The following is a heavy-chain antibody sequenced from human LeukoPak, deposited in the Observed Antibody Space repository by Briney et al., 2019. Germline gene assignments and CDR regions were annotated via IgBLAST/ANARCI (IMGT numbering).Heavy chain of an antibody. V-gene: IGHV4-59*01. Sequence: SETLSLTCTVSGGSISSYYWSWTRQPPGKGLAWIGYIYYSGSTNYNPSLKSRVTISVDTSKNQFSLKLSSVTAADTAVYYCARGREYMVRGVPPDYWGQGTLVTVSS. CDR2: IYYSGST. CDR3: ARGREYMVRGVPPDY. D-gene: IGHD3-10*01. J-gene: IGHJ4*02. CDR1: GGSISSYY.